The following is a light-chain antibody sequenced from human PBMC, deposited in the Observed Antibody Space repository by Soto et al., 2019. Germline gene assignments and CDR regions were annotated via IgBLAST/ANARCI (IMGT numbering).Light chain of an antibody. CDR2: WAS. V-gene: IGKV4-1*01. CDR1: QRVLYSSNNKNY. Sequence: DIVMTQSPDSLAVSLGERATINCKSSQRVLYSSNNKNYLAWYQQKPGQPPKLLIYWASTQESGVPDRFSGSGSGTDFTLTISSLQAEDVAVYYCQQYYRPWTFGQGTKVEIK. CDR3: QQYYRPWT. J-gene: IGKJ1*01.